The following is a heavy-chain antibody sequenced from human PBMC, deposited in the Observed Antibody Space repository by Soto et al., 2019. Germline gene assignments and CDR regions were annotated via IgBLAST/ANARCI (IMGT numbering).Heavy chain of an antibody. J-gene: IGHJ6*03. CDR1: GYTFTSYA. D-gene: IGHD2-15*01. Sequence: ASVKVSCKASGYTFTSYAMHWVRQAPGQRLEWMGWINAGNGNTKYSQKFQGRVTITRDTSASTAYMELSSLRSEDTAVYYRAGTAVFFSATKRYYYYYMDVWGKGTTVTVSS. V-gene: IGHV1-3*01. CDR3: AGTAVFFSATKRYYYYYMDV. CDR2: INAGNGNT.